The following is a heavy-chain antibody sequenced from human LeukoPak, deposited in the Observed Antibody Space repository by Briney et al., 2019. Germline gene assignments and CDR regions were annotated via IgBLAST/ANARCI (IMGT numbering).Heavy chain of an antibody. CDR1: GYTFTSYD. V-gene: IGHV1-8*03. D-gene: IGHD3-10*01. CDR3: ARPRHYGSGSYYNGGYDFDY. CDR2: MNPNSGNT. J-gene: IGHJ4*02. Sequence: ASVKVSCKASGYTFTSYDINWVRQATGQGLEWMGWMNPNSGNTGYAQKFQGRVTITRNTSISTAYMELSSLRSEDTAVYFCARPRHYGSGSYYNGGYDFDYWGQGTLVTVSS.